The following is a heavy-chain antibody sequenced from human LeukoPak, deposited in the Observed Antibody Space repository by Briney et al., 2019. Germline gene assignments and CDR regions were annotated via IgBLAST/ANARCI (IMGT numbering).Heavy chain of an antibody. D-gene: IGHD1-26*01. Sequence: GESLKISCKGSGYSFTSYWIGWARQMPGKGLEWMGIIYPGDPDTRYSPSFQGQVTISADKSISTAYLQWSSLKASDTAIYFCARQAGYSGSLQFFDYWGQGTLVTVSS. CDR1: GYSFTSYW. CDR2: IYPGDPDT. J-gene: IGHJ4*02. V-gene: IGHV5-51*01. CDR3: ARQAGYSGSLQFFDY.